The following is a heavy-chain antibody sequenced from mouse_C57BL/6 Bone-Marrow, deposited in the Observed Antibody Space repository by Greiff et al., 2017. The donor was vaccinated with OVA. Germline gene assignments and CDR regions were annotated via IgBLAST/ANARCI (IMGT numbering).Heavy chain of an antibody. CDR3: ASYYGTFYWYFDV. Sequence: VQLQQSGPELVKPGASVKISCKASGYAFSSSWMNWVKQRPGKGLEWIGRIYPGDGDTNYNGKFKGKATLTADKSSSTAYMQLSSLTSEDSAVYFCASYYGTFYWYFDVWGTGTTVTVSS. CDR2: IYPGDGDT. J-gene: IGHJ1*03. D-gene: IGHD1-1*01. V-gene: IGHV1-82*01. CDR1: GYAFSSSW.